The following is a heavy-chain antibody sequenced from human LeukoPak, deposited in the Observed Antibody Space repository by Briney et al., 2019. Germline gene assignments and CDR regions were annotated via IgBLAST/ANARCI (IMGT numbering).Heavy chain of an antibody. V-gene: IGHV4-34*01. CDR3: ARGGGYYYGSGSRPLDY. D-gene: IGHD3-10*01. Sequence: SETLSLTCGVYGGFLSGYYWSWIRQPPGKGLEWIGEINHSGTTNYNPSFKSRVTMTVDTSKNQLSLKLSSVTAPDTAVYYCARGGGYYYGSGSRPLDYWGQGTLVTVPS. CDR1: GGFLSGYY. J-gene: IGHJ4*02. CDR2: INHSGTT.